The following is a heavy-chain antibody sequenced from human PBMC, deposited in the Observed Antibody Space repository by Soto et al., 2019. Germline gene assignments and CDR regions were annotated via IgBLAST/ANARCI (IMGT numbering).Heavy chain of an antibody. CDR2: IVVASGYS. J-gene: IGHJ4*02. CDR3: AADVVGGAGDFDH. Sequence: LVQSGPDVKKPGTSVKVSCKTSGFTFASSAVQWVRQVRGQRLEWIGWIVVASGYSNVAQKFQDRVSLTRELSTTTAFRELRSLTSEDSAMYYCAADVVGGAGDFDHWGQGTLVSVSS. V-gene: IGHV1-58*01. CDR1: GFTFASSA. D-gene: IGHD6-19*01.